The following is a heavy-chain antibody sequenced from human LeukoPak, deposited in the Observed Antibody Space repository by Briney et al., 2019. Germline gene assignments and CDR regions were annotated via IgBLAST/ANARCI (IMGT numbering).Heavy chain of an antibody. CDR3: ARVGGVDIVATAYAFDI. J-gene: IGHJ3*02. CDR2: ISSSSSYI. Sequence: GGSLRLSCAASGFTFSSYSMNWVRQAPGKGLEWVSSISSSSSYIYYADSVKGRFTISRDNAKNSLYLQMNSLRAEDTAVYYCARVGGVDIVATAYAFDIWGQGTMVTVSS. V-gene: IGHV3-21*01. CDR1: GFTFSSYS. D-gene: IGHD5-12*01.